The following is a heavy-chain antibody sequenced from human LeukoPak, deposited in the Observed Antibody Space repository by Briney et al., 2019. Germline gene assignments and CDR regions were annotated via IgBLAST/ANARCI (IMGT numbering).Heavy chain of an antibody. J-gene: IGHJ4*02. V-gene: IGHV3-74*01. CDR1: TTFSKYW. Sequence: PGGSLRLSCTSSTTFSKYWMHWVRQAPRKGLEWVSRINTDGTTTNYADSVKGRFTISRDNAGNMLYLQMNSLRVEDTAVYYCTRGARERGFDYWGQGTLVTVSS. CDR2: INTDGTTT. CDR3: TRGARERGFDY. D-gene: IGHD6-6*01.